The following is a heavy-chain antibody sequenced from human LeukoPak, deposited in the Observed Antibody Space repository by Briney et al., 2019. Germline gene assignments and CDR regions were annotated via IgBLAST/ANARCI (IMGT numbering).Heavy chain of an antibody. V-gene: IGHV1-18*01. CDR2: ISAYNGNT. CDR1: GYTFTSYG. J-gene: IGHJ4*02. D-gene: IGHD6-13*01. Sequence: ASVKVSCKASGYTFTSYGISWVRQAPGQGLEWMGWISAYNGNTNYAQKLQGRVTMTTDTSTSTAYMELRSLRSDDTAVYYCARDHSLIAAAGTLSFDYWGQGTLVTVSS. CDR3: ARDHSLIAAAGTLSFDY.